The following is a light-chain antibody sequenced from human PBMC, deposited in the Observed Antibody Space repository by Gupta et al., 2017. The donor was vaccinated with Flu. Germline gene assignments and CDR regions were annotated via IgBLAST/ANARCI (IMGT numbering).Light chain of an antibody. V-gene: IGKV1-39*01. J-gene: IGKJ1*01. Sequence: DIQMTQSPSSLSASVGDRVTITCRASQDIGKYLNWYQQKPGTAPKLLIYAASTLLSGVPSRLSGSGSGTDFTLTISSLQPGDFGTYFCQQSYNVPRMFGQGTKVEVK. CDR1: QDIGKY. CDR2: AAS. CDR3: QQSYNVPRM.